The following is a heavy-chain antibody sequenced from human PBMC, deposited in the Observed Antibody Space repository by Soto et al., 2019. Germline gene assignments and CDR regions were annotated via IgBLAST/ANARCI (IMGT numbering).Heavy chain of an antibody. Sequence: SVKVSCKSSGGTFSSHAFSWVRQAPGQGLEWMGGSIPLYSTTDYAQKFQDRVTITADESTNTAYMELSSLRYEDTAVYYCATVSTRDGYISYYFDWWGHGTLVTVSS. J-gene: IGHJ4*01. CDR1: GGTFSSHA. D-gene: IGHD5-12*01. CDR3: ATVSTRDGYISYYFDW. CDR2: SIPLYSTT. V-gene: IGHV1-69*13.